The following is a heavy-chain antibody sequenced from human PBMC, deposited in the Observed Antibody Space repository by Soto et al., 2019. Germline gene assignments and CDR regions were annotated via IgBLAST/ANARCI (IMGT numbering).Heavy chain of an antibody. CDR1: GFTFSSYG. Sequence: QVQLVESGGGVVQPGRSLRLSCAASGFTFSSYGMHWVRQAPGKGLEWVAVIWYDGSNKYYADSVKGRFTISRDNSKNTLYRQMNSLRAEDTAVYYCAREATAPRAPFDYWGQGTLVTVSS. CDR3: AREATAPRAPFDY. CDR2: IWYDGSNK. D-gene: IGHD1-26*01. V-gene: IGHV3-33*01. J-gene: IGHJ4*02.